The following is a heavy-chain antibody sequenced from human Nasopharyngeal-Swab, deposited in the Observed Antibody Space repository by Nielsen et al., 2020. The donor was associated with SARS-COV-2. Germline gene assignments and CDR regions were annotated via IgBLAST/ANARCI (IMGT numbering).Heavy chain of an antibody. V-gene: IGHV5-10-1*01. Sequence: PREGLEWMGRIDPSDSYTNYSPSFQGHVTISADKSISTAYLQWSSLKASDTAMYYRARQFRGYYDSSGPLSWFDPWGQGTLVTVSS. CDR3: ARQFRGYYDSSGPLSWFDP. D-gene: IGHD3-22*01. J-gene: IGHJ5*02. CDR2: IDPSDSYT.